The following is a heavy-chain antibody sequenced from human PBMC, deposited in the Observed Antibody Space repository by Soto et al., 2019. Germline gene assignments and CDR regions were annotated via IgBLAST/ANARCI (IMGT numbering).Heavy chain of an antibody. Sequence: PSETLSLTCTVSGGSISSYYWSWIRQPPGKGLEWIGYIYYSGSTNYNPSLKSRVTISVDTSKNQFSLKLSSVTAADTAVYYCARGDYRYYFDYWGQGTLVTVSS. J-gene: IGHJ4*02. D-gene: IGHD4-4*01. CDR1: GGSISSYY. CDR2: IYYSGST. V-gene: IGHV4-59*01. CDR3: ARGDYRYYFDY.